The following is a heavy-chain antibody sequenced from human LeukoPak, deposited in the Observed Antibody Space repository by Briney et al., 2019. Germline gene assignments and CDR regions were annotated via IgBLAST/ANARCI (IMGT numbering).Heavy chain of an antibody. Sequence: SETLSLTCTVSGGSISSGDYYWSWIRQPPGRGLEWIGYIYYSGSTYYNPSLKSRVTISVDTSKNQFSLKLSSVTAADTAVYYCASTDSSGYEDFGAFDIWGQGTMVTVSS. V-gene: IGHV4-30-4*01. CDR2: IYYSGST. CDR1: GGSISSGDYY. CDR3: ASTDSSGYEDFGAFDI. D-gene: IGHD3-22*01. J-gene: IGHJ3*02.